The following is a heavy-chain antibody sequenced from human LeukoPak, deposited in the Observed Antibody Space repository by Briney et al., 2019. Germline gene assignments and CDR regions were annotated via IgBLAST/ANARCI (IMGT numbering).Heavy chain of an antibody. CDR1: GFTFSSYD. Sequence: PGGSLRLSCAASGFTFSSYDMHCLRQAPGKGLEWVAVISYDGSNKYYADSVKGRVTISRDNSKNTLYLQMNSLRAEDTAMYYCVKDRHYSSSIMGIWGQGTLVTVSS. D-gene: IGHD6-19*01. J-gene: IGHJ4*02. CDR2: ISYDGSNK. CDR3: VKDRHYSSSIMGI. V-gene: IGHV3-30*18.